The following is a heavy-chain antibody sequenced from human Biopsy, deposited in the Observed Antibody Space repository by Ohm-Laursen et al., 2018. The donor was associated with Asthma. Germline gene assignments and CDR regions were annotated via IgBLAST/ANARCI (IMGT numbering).Heavy chain of an antibody. Sequence: SLRLSCAASGFTFGDYCMSWVRQVPGQGLEWEANIKHDGSEKNHVDSLKGRFTISRDNAKNLLFLQMNSLRAEDTAVYYCARPRWGPYGYWGQGTLVTVSS. CDR3: ARPRWGPYGY. CDR2: IKHDGSEK. J-gene: IGHJ4*02. V-gene: IGHV3-7*01. CDR1: GFTFGDYC. D-gene: IGHD4-17*01.